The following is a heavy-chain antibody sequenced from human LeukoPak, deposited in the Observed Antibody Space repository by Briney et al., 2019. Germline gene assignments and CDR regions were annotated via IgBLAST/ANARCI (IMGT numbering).Heavy chain of an antibody. V-gene: IGHV1-8*01. CDR3: ARSSFIAAAGYFY. D-gene: IGHD6-13*01. CDR1: GYTFTSYD. J-gene: IGHJ4*02. CDR2: MNPNSGNA. Sequence: ASVKVSCKASGYTFTSYDINWVRQATGQGLEWMGWMNPNSGNAGYAQKFQGRVTMTRNTSISTAYMELSSLRSEDTAVYYCARSSFIAAAGYFYWGQGTLVTVSS.